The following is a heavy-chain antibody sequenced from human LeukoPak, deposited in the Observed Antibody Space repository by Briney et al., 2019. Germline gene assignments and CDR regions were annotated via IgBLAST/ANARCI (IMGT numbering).Heavy chain of an antibody. CDR2: IYPGDSDT. CDR1: GYSFTSYW. Sequence: GESLKISCKGSGYSFTSYWIGWVRQMPGKGLEWMGIIYPGDSDTRYSPSFQGQVTISADKSISTAYLQWSSLEASDTAMYYCARQSNSYGYVFYYGMDVWGQGTTVTVSS. CDR3: ARQSNSYGYVFYYGMDV. V-gene: IGHV5-51*01. J-gene: IGHJ6*02. D-gene: IGHD5-18*01.